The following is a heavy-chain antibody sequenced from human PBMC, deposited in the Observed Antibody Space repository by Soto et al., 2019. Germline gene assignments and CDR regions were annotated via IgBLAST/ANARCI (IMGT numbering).Heavy chain of an antibody. J-gene: IGHJ6*02. V-gene: IGHV1-46*01. CDR3: ARDGIAVAGTDYYYGMDV. Sequence: GASVKVSCKASGYTFTSYYMHWVRQAPRQGLEWMGIINPSGGSTSYAQKFQGRVTMTRDTSTSTVYMELSSLRSEDTAVYYCARDGIAVAGTDYYYGMDVWGQGTTVTVSS. CDR2: INPSGGST. D-gene: IGHD6-19*01. CDR1: GYTFTSYY.